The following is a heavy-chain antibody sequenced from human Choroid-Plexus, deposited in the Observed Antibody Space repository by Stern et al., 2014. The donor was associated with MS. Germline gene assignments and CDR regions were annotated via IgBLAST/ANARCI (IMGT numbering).Heavy chain of an antibody. CDR1: GFTFGSCA. V-gene: IGHV3-30*18. CDR3: AKDRHYLTYFFDH. Sequence: VQLVESGGGVVQPGRPLRLSCVASGFTFGSCAMHWVRQAPGKGLEWVAGVSYDGSKKYYADSVMGRFTISRDNSQNTLYMQMSSLRPEDTAVYYCAKDRHYLTYFFDHWGQGSLVTVSS. J-gene: IGHJ5*02. CDR2: VSYDGSKK. D-gene: IGHD2/OR15-2a*01.